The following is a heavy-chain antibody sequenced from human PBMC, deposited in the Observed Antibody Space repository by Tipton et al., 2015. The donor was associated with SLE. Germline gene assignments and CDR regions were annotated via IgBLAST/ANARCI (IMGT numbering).Heavy chain of an antibody. D-gene: IGHD3-3*01. J-gene: IGHJ4*02. CDR3: AFSEYDDYFDS. V-gene: IGHV4-4*08. CDR1: GVSASSYY. Sequence: TLSLTCTVPGVSASSYYWTWFRQPPGKGLGWIASMYSSGKTYYNPSLKSRVTINMDTSKNEFSLKVTSVTAADTAVYYCAFSEYDDYFDSWGQGTLVTVSS. CDR2: MYSSGKT.